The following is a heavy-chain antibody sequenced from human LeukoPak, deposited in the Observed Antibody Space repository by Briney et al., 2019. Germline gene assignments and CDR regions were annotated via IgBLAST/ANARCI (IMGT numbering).Heavy chain of an antibody. D-gene: IGHD3-16*02. CDR1: GGSISSGGYY. CDR3: ARANYDYVWGSYRYIFYFDY. Sequence: KSSETLSLTCTVSGGSISSGGYYWSWIRQPPGKGLEWIGYIYYSGSTYYNPSLKSRVTISVDTSKNQFSLKLSSVTAADTAVYYCARANYDYVWGSYRYIFYFDYWGQGTLVTVSS. CDR2: IYYSGST. J-gene: IGHJ4*02. V-gene: IGHV4-31*03.